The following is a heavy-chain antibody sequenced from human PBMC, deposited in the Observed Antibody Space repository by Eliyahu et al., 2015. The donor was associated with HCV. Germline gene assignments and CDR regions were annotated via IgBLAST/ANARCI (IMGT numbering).Heavy chain of an antibody. D-gene: IGHD4-17*01. CDR3: AADRYGDYEGYYGMDV. CDR1: GFTFTSSA. CDR2: IVVGSGNT. V-gene: IGHV1-58*01. J-gene: IGHJ6*02. Sequence: QMQLVQSGPEVKKPGTSVKVSCKASGFTFTSSAVQWVRQARGQRLEWIGWIVVGSGNTNYAQKFQERVTITRDMSTSTAYMELSSLRSEDTAVYYCAADRYGDYEGYYGMDVWGQGTTVTVSS.